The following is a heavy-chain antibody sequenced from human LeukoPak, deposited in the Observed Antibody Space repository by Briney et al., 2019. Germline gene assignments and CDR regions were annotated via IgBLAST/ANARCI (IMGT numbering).Heavy chain of an antibody. D-gene: IGHD1-26*01. V-gene: IGHV3-23*01. J-gene: IGHJ4*02. Sequence: GGSLRLSCEASGFTFNNYVMTWVRQAPGKGLEWVSSISASAAMTYYADSVKGRFTVSRDNSNNRLYLHMSGLTAADTAVYYCARDRSIGTYYTFDHWGQGSLVTVSS. CDR3: ARDRSIGTYYTFDH. CDR2: ISASAAMT. CDR1: GFTFNNYV.